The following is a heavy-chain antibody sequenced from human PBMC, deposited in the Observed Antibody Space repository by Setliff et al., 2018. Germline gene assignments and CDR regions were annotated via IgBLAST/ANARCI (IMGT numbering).Heavy chain of an antibody. J-gene: IGHJ4*02. CDR1: GYTFISYG. Sequence: ASVKVSCKASGYTFISYGISWVRQAPGQGLEWMGWISAYNGNTNYAQKLQGRVTMTTDTSISTAYMDLSSLRFEDTAVYYCARAQSWSGGPYYFDNWGQGTLVTVSS. CDR2: ISAYNGNT. D-gene: IGHD3-3*01. CDR3: ARAQSWSGGPYYFDN. V-gene: IGHV1-18*01.